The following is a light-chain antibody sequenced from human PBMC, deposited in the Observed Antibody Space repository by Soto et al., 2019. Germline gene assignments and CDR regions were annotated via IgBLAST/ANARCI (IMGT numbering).Light chain of an antibody. CDR3: ATWDDSLNLLYI. CDR2: LNS. J-gene: IGLJ1*01. V-gene: IGLV1-44*01. CDR1: ISSIERNT. Sequence: QSVLTQPPSAYGTPGQRFTISCSGDISSIERNTVSWYQQLPGMAPKLLIYLNSRRPSGVPDRFSVSKSGNSDSLAISGLQSEDEVEYYCATWDDSLNLLYIFGTGTKVT.